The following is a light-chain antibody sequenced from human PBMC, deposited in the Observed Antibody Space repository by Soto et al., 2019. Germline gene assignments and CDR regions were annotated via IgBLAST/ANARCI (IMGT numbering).Light chain of an antibody. V-gene: IGLV1-47*01. CDR3: SAWDDVLSGVE. J-gene: IGLJ3*02. Sequence: QSVLTQPPSVSETPGQSVTISCSGSNSNIKNNFVNWYQQLPETAPRLLIYRDNQRPSGVPDRFSGSRSGTSASLAISGLRSEDEAVYYCSAWDDVLSGVEFGGGTKLTV. CDR1: NSNIKNNF. CDR2: RDN.